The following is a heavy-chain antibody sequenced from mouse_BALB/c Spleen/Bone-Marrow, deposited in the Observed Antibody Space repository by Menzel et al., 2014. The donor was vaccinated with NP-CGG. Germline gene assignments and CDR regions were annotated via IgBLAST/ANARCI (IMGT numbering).Heavy chain of an antibody. CDR3: ARGYYGYDGAWFTY. CDR2: IHYSGTT. Sequence: EVQLQQSGPDLVKPSQSLSLTCTVTGYSITSGYSCHWIRQFPGNKLEWMGYIHYSGTTNYNPSPKSRFSITRDTSKNQFFLQLNSVTTEDTATYYCARGYYGYDGAWFTYWGQGTLVTVSA. J-gene: IGHJ3*01. D-gene: IGHD2-2*01. V-gene: IGHV3-1*02. CDR1: GYSITSGYS.